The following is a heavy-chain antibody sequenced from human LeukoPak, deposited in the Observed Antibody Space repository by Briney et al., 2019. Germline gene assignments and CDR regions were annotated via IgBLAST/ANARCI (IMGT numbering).Heavy chain of an antibody. CDR1: GFTFSSYG. CDR2: ISYDGSNK. J-gene: IGHJ3*02. CDR3: ARDGGGGNAYSSSSSSYGGANAFDI. Sequence: GGSLRLSCAASGFTFSSYGMHWVRQAPGKGLEWVAVISYDGSNKYYADSVKGRFTISRDNSKNTLYLQMNSLRAEDTAVYYCARDGGGGNAYSSSSSSYGGANAFDIWGQGTMVTVSS. D-gene: IGHD2-2*01. V-gene: IGHV3-30*03.